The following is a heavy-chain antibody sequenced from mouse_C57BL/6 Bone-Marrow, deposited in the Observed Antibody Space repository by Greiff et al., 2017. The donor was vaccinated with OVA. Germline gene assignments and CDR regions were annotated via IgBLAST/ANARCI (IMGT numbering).Heavy chain of an antibody. J-gene: IGHJ2*01. Sequence: QVHVKQSGAELVRPGTSVKMSCKASGYTFTNYWIGWAKQRPGHGLEWIGDIYPGGGYTNYNEKFKGKATLTADKSSSTAYMQFSSLTSEDSAIYYCARSTMITTHYYFDYWGQGTTLTVSS. CDR1: GYTFTNYW. D-gene: IGHD2-4*01. CDR3: ARSTMITTHYYFDY. CDR2: IYPGGGYT. V-gene: IGHV1-63*01.